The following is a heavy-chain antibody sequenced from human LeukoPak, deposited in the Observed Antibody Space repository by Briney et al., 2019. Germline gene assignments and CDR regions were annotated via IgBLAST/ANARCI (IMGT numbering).Heavy chain of an antibody. D-gene: IGHD5-12*01. J-gene: IGHJ5*02. Sequence: SETLSLTCTVSGYSISSGYYWGWIRQPPGKGLEWIGSIYHSGSTYYNPSLKSRVTISVDTSKNQFSLKLSSVTAADTAVYYCARIKWWLRLRGNWFDPWGQGTLVTVSS. CDR3: ARIKWWLRLRGNWFDP. CDR1: GYSISSGYY. CDR2: IYHSGST. V-gene: IGHV4-38-2*02.